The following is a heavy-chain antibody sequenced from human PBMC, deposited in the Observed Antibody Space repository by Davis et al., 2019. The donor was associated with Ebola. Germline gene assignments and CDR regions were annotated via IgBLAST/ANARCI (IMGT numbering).Heavy chain of an antibody. CDR2: IYTGDSDT. D-gene: IGHD1-20*01. Sequence: GGSLRLSCKGSGYRFTNYWIGWVRQMPGKGLEWMGIIYTGDSDTRYSPSFRGQVTISADKSIKTAYLQWGSLKASDTAMYYCASLRRTITGMDDGFDLWGQGTMVTVSS. CDR3: ASLRRTITGMDDGFDL. CDR1: GYRFTNYW. V-gene: IGHV5-51*01. J-gene: IGHJ3*01.